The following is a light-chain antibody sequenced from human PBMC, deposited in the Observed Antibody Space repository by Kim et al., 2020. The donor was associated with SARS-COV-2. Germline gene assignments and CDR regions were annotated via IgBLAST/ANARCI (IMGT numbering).Light chain of an antibody. CDR3: QQYNNLPLT. J-gene: IGKJ4*01. CDR2: DAS. CDR1: QDITNS. Sequence: DIQMTQSPASLSSSVGDRVTITCQASQDITNSLNWYQQEPGKAPKLLIYDASNLETGVPSRFRGSGSGTHFTFTITSLQPEDIATYYCQQYNNLPLTFGGGTKVEIK. V-gene: IGKV1-33*01.